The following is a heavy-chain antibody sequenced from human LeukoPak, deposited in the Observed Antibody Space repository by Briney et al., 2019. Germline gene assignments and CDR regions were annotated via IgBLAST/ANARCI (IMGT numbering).Heavy chain of an antibody. CDR3: ASFHCSSTSCPRSKYYYYMDV. V-gene: IGHV3-7*01. CDR1: GFTFSSYW. D-gene: IGHD2-2*01. J-gene: IGHJ6*03. CDR2: IKQEGSEK. Sequence: PGGSLRLSCAASGFTFSSYWMSWVRQAPGKGLEWVANIKQEGSEKYYVDSVKGRFTISRDNAKNSLYLQMNSLRAEDTAVYYCASFHCSSTSCPRSKYYYYMDVWGKGTTVTVSS.